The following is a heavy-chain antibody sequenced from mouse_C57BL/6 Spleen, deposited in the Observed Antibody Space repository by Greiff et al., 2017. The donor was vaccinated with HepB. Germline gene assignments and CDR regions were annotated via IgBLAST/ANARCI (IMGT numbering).Heavy chain of an antibody. V-gene: IGHV1-53*01. CDR1: GYTFTSYW. CDR2: INPSNGCT. Sequence: QVQLQQPGTELVKPGASVKLSCKASGYTFTSYWMHWVKQRPGQGLEWIGNINPSNGCTNYNEKFKSKATLTVDKSSSTAYMQLSSLTSEDSAVYYCARPSHYYAFFDYWGQGTTLTVSS. J-gene: IGHJ2*01. D-gene: IGHD2-1*01. CDR3: ARPSHYYAFFDY.